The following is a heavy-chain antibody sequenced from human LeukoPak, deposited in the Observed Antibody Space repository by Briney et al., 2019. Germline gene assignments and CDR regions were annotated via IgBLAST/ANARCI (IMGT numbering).Heavy chain of an antibody. CDR1: GFTFSSYW. V-gene: IGHV3-7*01. Sequence: GGSLRLSCAASGFTFSSYWMSWVRQAPGKGLEWVANIKQDGSEKYYVDSVKGRFTISRDNAKNSLYLQMNSLRAEDTAVYYCARDRSGSSLYAFDIWGQGTMVTVSS. J-gene: IGHJ3*02. D-gene: IGHD1-26*01. CDR2: IKQDGSEK. CDR3: ARDRSGSSLYAFDI.